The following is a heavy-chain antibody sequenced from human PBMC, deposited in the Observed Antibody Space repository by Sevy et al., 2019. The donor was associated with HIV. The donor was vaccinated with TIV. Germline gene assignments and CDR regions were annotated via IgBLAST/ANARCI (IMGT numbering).Heavy chain of an antibody. Sequence: ASVKVSCKASGYTFTGYYMHWVRQAPGQGLEWMGWINPNSGGTNYAQKFQGRVTMTRAPSISTAYMELSRLRSDETAVYYCASLRAVGGYCSGGRCYSEVDIWGQGTMVTVSS. D-gene: IGHD2-15*01. J-gene: IGHJ3*02. CDR1: GYTFTGYY. CDR2: INPNSGGT. CDR3: ASLRAVGGYCSGGRCYSEVDI. V-gene: IGHV1-2*02.